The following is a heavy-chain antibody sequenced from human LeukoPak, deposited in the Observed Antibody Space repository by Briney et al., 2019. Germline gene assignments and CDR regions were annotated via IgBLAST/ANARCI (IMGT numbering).Heavy chain of an antibody. J-gene: IGHJ4*02. V-gene: IGHV3-30*02. CDR3: AKDSRYYYVDY. CDR2: IRYDGSKE. Sequence: PGGSLRLSCAASGFTFSSYGMHWVRQAPGKGLEWVAFIRYDGSKEYYADSVEGRFTISRDNSKNTLYLQMNSLKTEDTAVYYCAKDSRYYYVDYWGQGTLVTVSS. D-gene: IGHD1-14*01. CDR1: GFTFSSYG.